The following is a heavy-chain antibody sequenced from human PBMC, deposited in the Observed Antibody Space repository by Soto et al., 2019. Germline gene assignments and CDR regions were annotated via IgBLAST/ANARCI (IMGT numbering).Heavy chain of an antibody. J-gene: IGHJ4*02. CDR2: INAYNGHT. V-gene: IGHV1-18*01. CDR3: ARDIDYDVDY. D-gene: IGHD3-16*01. CDR1: GYTFTNYG. Sequence: GASVKVSCKTSGYTFTNYGVSWVRQAPGQGLEWMGWINAYNGHTNYAQNFQGRVTITTDTSTTTAYMDLRSLKSDDTAVYYCARDIDYDVDYWGQGTLVTVSS.